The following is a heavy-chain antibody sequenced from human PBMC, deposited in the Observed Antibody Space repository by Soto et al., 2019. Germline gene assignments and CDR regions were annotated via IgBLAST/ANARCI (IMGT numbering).Heavy chain of an antibody. J-gene: IGHJ4*02. CDR1: GGTFSSYA. CDR2: IIPIFGTA. Sequence: ASVKVSCKASGGTFSSYAINWVRQAPGQGLEWMGGIIPIFGTANYAQKFQGRVTITADESTSTAYMELGSLRSEDTAVYYCARPVEMATISRSYLFYWGQGTLVTVSS. V-gene: IGHV1-69*13. CDR3: ARPVEMATISRSYLFY. D-gene: IGHD5-12*01.